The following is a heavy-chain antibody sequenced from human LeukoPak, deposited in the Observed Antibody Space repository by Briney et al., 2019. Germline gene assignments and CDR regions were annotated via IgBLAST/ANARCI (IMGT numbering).Heavy chain of an antibody. CDR3: ARDGRSGPHFDS. J-gene: IGHJ4*02. CDR1: GFTFRSHA. V-gene: IGHV3-33*01. Sequence: GGSLRLSCAASGFTFRSHAMHWVRQAPGKGLEWVAHIWFDGSNKYFADSVKGRFTISRDNSKNTLYLQMNSLRAEDTAVYYCARDGRSGPHFDSWGQGTLVTVSS. D-gene: IGHD1-1*01. CDR2: IWFDGSNK.